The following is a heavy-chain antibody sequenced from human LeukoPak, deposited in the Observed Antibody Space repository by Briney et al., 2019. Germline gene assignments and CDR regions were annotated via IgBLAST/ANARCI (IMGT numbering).Heavy chain of an antibody. V-gene: IGHV4-59*06. CDR2: IYYSGST. J-gene: IGHJ4*02. D-gene: IGHD3-16*01. Sequence: SETLSLTCTVSGGSISSYYWSWIRQHPGKGLEWIGYIYYSGSTYYNPSLKSRVTISVDTSKNQFSLKLSSVTAADTAVYYCARRFTFGGEDYFDYWGQGTLVTVSS. CDR3: ARRFTFGGEDYFDY. CDR1: GGSISSYY.